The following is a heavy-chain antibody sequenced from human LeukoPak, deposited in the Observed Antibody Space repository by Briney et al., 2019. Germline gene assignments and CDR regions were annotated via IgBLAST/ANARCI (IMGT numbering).Heavy chain of an antibody. D-gene: IGHD7-27*01. V-gene: IGHV1-69*05. Sequence: ASVKVSCKASGGTFSSYAISWVRQAPGQGLEWMGGIIPIFGTANYAQKFQGRVTITTDESTSTAYMELSSLRSEDTAVYYCARDQGPLGPHAFDIWAKGQWSPSLQ. J-gene: IGHJ3*02. CDR2: IIPIFGTA. CDR1: GGTFSSYA. CDR3: ARDQGPLGPHAFDI.